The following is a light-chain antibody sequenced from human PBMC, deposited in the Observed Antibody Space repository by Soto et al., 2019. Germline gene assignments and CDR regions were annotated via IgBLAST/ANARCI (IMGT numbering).Light chain of an antibody. CDR3: QQYHNWLT. Sequence: EIVLTQSPGTLSLSPGERATLSCRASQSVSSSYLAWYQQKPGQAPRLLIYGASSRATGIPDRFSGSGSGTDFTLTISRLEPEDFAVYYCQQYHNWLTFGGGTKVEIK. V-gene: IGKV3-20*01. J-gene: IGKJ4*01. CDR1: QSVSSSY. CDR2: GAS.